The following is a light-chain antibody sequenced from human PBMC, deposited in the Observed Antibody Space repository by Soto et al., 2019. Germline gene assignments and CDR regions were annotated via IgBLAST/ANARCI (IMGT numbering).Light chain of an antibody. V-gene: IGLV2-11*01. CDR2: DVS. Sequence: QSALTQPHSVSGSPGQSVTISCTGTSSDVGGYNYVSWYQEQPGKAPKLMIYDVSKRPSGVPDRFSGSKSGNTASLTISGLQAEDEADYYCCSYVGSYSYVFGNGTKLTV. CDR3: CSYVGSYSYV. J-gene: IGLJ1*01. CDR1: SSDVGGYNY.